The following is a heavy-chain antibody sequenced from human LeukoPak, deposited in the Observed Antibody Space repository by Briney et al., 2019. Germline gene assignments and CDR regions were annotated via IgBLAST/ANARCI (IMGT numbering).Heavy chain of an antibody. CDR1: GFTFSSHW. D-gene: IGHD6-13*01. CDR3: ARLGSSWYRLGYYFDY. J-gene: IGHJ4*02. Sequence: PGGSLRLSCVASGFTFSSHWMSWVRQAPRKGLEWVANIKQDGSEKYYVDSVKGRFTISRDNVKNSLYLQMNSLRAADTAVYYCARLGSSWYRLGYYFDYWGQGTLVTVSS. CDR2: IKQDGSEK. V-gene: IGHV3-7*01.